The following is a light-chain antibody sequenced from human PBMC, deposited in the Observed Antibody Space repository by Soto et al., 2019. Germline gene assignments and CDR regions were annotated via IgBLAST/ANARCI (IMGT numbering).Light chain of an antibody. CDR3: QKYNSAPWT. J-gene: IGKJ1*01. CDR1: QGISNF. V-gene: IGKV1-27*01. CDR2: AAS. Sequence: DIQMTQSPSSLSASVGDRVTITCRASQGISNFLAWHQQKPGKVPKLLIYAASTLQSGVPSRVSGSGSGTDFTHTITSLQPEDVATYYCQKYNSAPWTFGQGTKVEIK.